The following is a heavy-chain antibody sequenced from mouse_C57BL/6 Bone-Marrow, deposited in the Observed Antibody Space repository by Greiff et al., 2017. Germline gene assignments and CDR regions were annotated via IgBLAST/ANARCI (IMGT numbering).Heavy chain of an antibody. Sequence: QVQLQQPGAELVKPGASVKLSCKASGYTFTSYWMQWVKQRPGQGLEWIGEIDPSDSYTNYNQKFKGKATLTVDTSSSKAYMQLSSLTSEDSAVYSCASQTGTDFDYCGQGTTLTVSS. CDR2: IDPSDSYT. D-gene: IGHD4-1*01. CDR1: GYTFTSYW. V-gene: IGHV1-50*01. J-gene: IGHJ2*01. CDR3: ASQTGTDFDY.